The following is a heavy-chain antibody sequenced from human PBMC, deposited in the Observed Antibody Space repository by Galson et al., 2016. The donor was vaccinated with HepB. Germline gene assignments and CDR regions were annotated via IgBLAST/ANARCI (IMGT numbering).Heavy chain of an antibody. V-gene: IGHV4-30-4*01. CDR2: IYYRGST. J-gene: IGHJ3*02. CDR3: ARAIAAEAFDI. D-gene: IGHD6-25*01. CDR1: SGSISSDDYY. Sequence: TLSLTCTVSSGSISSDDYYWSWIRQPPGKGLEWIGYIYYRGSTYYNPSLKSRVTISVDTSKNQFSLRLTSVTAADTAVYYCARAIAAEAFDIWGQGTMVTVSS.